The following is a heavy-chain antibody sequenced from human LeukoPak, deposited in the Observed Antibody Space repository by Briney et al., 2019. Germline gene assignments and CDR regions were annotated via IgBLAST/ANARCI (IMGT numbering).Heavy chain of an antibody. J-gene: IGHJ5*02. Sequence: ASVKVSCKASGYTFTSYGISWVRQAPGQGLEWMGWISAYNGNTNYAQKLQGRVTMTTDTSTSTAYMELRSLRSDDTAVYYCARDGLARYCSSTSCPDDWFDPWGQGTLVTVSS. CDR1: GYTFTSYG. V-gene: IGHV1-18*01. D-gene: IGHD2-2*01. CDR2: ISAYNGNT. CDR3: ARDGLARYCSSTSCPDDWFDP.